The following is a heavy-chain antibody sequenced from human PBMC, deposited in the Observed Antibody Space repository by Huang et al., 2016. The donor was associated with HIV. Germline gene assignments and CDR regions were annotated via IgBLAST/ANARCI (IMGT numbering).Heavy chain of an antibody. V-gene: IGHV1-69*13. CDR2: TIPMFGTP. Sequence: QVQLVQSGAEVKTPGSSVKVSCKASGGTFSKYAISWVRQAPGQGLEWMGGTIPMFGTPNYARNCQGRVTITADDSTSTTYVEVSSLRSEDTALYYCARGQLGSYGDYDVLYWGQGTLVTVSS. CDR3: ARGQLGSYGDYDVLY. CDR1: GGTFSKYA. J-gene: IGHJ4*02. D-gene: IGHD4-17*01.